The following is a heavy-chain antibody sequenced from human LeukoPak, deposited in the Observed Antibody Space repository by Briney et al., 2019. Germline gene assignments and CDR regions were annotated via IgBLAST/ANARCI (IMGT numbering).Heavy chain of an antibody. CDR2: ISGSGGNK. J-gene: IGHJ4*02. D-gene: IGHD2-2*01. CDR3: AKVESLDQF. CDR1: AFTFSSFA. V-gene: IGHV3-23*01. Sequence: PGGSLRLSCAASAFTFSSFAMSWVRQAPGKGLEWVSTISGSGGNKYYADSVKGRFTISRDNSKNTLYLQMNSLRAEDTAVYYCAKVESLDQFWGQGALVTVSS.